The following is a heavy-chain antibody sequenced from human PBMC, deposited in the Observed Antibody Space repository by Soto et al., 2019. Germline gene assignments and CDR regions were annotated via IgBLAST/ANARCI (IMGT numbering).Heavy chain of an antibody. V-gene: IGHV4-39*01. CDR2: IYYSGST. CDR3: ARHDLSGYGFYAFDI. Sequence: QLQLQESGPGLVKPSETLSLTCTVSGGSISSSSYYWGWIRQPPGKGLEWIGSIYYSGSTYYNPSLKSRVTISVDTSKNQFSLKLSSVTAADTAVYYCARHDLSGYGFYAFDIWGQGTMVTVSS. J-gene: IGHJ3*02. D-gene: IGHD5-12*01. CDR1: GGSISSSSYY.